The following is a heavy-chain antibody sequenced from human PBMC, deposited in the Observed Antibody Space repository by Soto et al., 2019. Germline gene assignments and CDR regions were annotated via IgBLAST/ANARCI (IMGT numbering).Heavy chain of an antibody. CDR1: GGTFSSNI. V-gene: IGHV1-69*02. D-gene: IGHD3-10*01. CDR3: ARSLYYYGLGERSWFDH. J-gene: IGHJ5*02. Sequence: QAQLVQSGAEVRKPGSSVKVSCEASGGTFSSNIINWVRQAPGQGLEWMGRIIPMIHIVNYAQKFQDRDTMTADKSTRTASMELSNLRSEDTAVYYCARSLYYYGLGERSWFDHWGQGTLVTVSS. CDR2: IIPMIHIV.